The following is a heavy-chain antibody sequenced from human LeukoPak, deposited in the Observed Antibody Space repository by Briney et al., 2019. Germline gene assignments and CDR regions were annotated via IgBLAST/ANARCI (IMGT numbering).Heavy chain of an antibody. D-gene: IGHD6-13*01. Sequence: GGSLRLSCAASGFTFSSYGMHWVRQAPGKGLEWVAFIRYDGSNKYYAESVKGRFTISRDNSKNTLYLQMNSLRAEDTAVYYCAKDWSSSWTYYYMDVWGKGTTVTVSS. CDR3: AKDWSSSWTYYYMDV. J-gene: IGHJ6*03. CDR2: IRYDGSNK. V-gene: IGHV3-30*02. CDR1: GFTFSSYG.